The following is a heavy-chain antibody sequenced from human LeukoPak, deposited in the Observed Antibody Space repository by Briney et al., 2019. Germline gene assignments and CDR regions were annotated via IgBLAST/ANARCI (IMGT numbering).Heavy chain of an antibody. CDR2: ISGSGGST. V-gene: IGHV3-23*01. D-gene: IGHD2-2*01. CDR3: AKGDIVVVPAAIFYYYYGMDV. J-gene: IGHJ6*02. CDR1: GFTFSSYA. Sequence: GGSLGLSCAASGFTFSSYAMSWVRQAPGKGLEWVSAISGSGGSTYYTDSVKGRFTISRDNSKNTLYLQMNSLRAEDTAVYYCAKGDIVVVPAAIFYYYYGMDVWGQGTTVTVSS.